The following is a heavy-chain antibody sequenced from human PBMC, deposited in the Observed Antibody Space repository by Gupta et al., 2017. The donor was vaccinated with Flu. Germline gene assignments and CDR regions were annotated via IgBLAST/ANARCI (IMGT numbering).Heavy chain of an antibody. V-gene: IGHV2-5*02. D-gene: IGHD3-9*01. CDR2: MYWDHDK. CDR1: VFSLSTSGVG. J-gene: IGHJ4*02. Sequence: QITLKESGPTLVKPTQTLTLTCTFSVFSLSTSGVGVGWIRQPPGKALEWLALMYWDHDKRYRPSLKSIRTITKDTSKNQVVRTKTNMDPVETANSSGSNVQKVLRYCDWLLPQFDDWGQGTMVTVSS. CDR3: SNVQKVLRYCDWLLPQFDD.